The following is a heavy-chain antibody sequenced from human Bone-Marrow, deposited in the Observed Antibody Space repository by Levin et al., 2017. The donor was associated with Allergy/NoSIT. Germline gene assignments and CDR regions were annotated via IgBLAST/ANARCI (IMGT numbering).Heavy chain of an antibody. Sequence: GGSLRLSCAASGFTFSSYAMHWVRQAPGKGLEWVAVISYDGSNKYYADSVKGRFTISRDNSKNTLYLQMNSLRAEDTTVYYCARDAPFTVTTFRYYFDYWGQGTLVTVSS. D-gene: IGHD4-17*01. V-gene: IGHV3-30-3*01. CDR3: ARDAPFTVTTFRYYFDY. CDR1: GFTFSSYA. J-gene: IGHJ4*02. CDR2: ISYDGSNK.